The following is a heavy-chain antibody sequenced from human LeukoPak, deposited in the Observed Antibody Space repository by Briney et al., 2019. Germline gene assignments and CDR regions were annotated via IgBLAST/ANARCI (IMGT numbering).Heavy chain of an antibody. V-gene: IGHV1-3*01. CDR1: GYTFTSYG. CDR3: ARDYGDYFFDY. Sequence: ASVKVSCKASGYTFTSYGISWVRQAPGQRLEWMGWINAGNGNTKYSQKFQGRVTITRDTSASTAYMELSSLRSEDTAVYYCARDYGDYFFDYWGQGTLVTVSS. J-gene: IGHJ4*02. D-gene: IGHD4-17*01. CDR2: INAGNGNT.